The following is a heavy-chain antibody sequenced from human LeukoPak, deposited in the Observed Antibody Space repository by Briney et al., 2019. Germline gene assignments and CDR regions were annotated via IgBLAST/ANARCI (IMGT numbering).Heavy chain of an antibody. CDR3: AKSDGSSSLFDY. CDR1: GFTFSSYG. Sequence: GRPLRPSCAASGFTFSSYGMHWVRQAPGKGLEWVAVISYDGSNKYYADSVKGRFTISRDNSKNTLYLQMNSLRAEDTAVYYCAKSDGSSSLFDYWGQGTLVTVSS. D-gene: IGHD6-6*01. CDR2: ISYDGSNK. V-gene: IGHV3-30*18. J-gene: IGHJ4*02.